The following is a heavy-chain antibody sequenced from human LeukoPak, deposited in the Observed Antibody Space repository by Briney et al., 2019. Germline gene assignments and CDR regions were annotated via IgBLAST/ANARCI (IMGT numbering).Heavy chain of an antibody. J-gene: IGHJ4*02. CDR3: ATWARYGDYSRCDY. CDR1: GFTFSSYA. V-gene: IGHV3-23*01. CDR2: ISGSGGST. D-gene: IGHD4-17*01. Sequence: PGASLRLSCAASGFTFSSYAMSWVRQAPGKGLEWVSAISGSGGSTYYADSVKGRFTISRDNSKNTLYLQMNSLRAEDTAVYYWATWARYGDYSRCDYWGQGTLVTVSS.